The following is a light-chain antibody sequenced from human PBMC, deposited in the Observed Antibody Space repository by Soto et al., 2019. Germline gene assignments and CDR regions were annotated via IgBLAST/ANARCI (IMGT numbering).Light chain of an antibody. CDR3: QAYDSSLSHVV. V-gene: IGLV1-40*01. J-gene: IGLJ2*01. Sequence: QSVLTQPPSVSGAPGQRVTIPCTGSSSNIGSYYDVHWYQQLPGTVPKLLIYGDNNRPSGVPDRFSGSKSGTSASLAITGLQAEDEAGYFCQAYDSSLSHVVFGGGTKLTVL. CDR1: SSNIGSYYD. CDR2: GDN.